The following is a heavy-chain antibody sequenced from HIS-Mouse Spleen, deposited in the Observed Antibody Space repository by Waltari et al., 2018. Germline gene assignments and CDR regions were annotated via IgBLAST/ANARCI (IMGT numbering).Heavy chain of an antibody. CDR2: ISYDGSNK. V-gene: IGHV3-30*18. J-gene: IGHJ4*02. Sequence: QVQLVESGGGVVQPGRSLRLSCAASGFTFRSYGVPRVRQAPGKGLEWVAVISYDGSNKYYADSVKGRFTISRDNSKNTLYLQMNSLRAEDTAVYYCAKVNSGSYYFDYWGQGTLVTVSS. D-gene: IGHD1-26*01. CDR3: AKVNSGSYYFDY. CDR1: GFTFRSYG.